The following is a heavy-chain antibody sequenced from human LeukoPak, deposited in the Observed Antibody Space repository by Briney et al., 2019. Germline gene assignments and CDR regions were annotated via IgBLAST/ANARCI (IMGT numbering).Heavy chain of an antibody. J-gene: IGHJ4*02. CDR2: ISVSGDST. CDR1: GFTFSSYA. Sequence: GGSLRLSCIASGFTFSSYAMNWVRQAPGKGLEWVSIISVSGDSTYYADSVKGWFTISRDNSKNTLYLQMNSLRAEDTAVYYCAKIPQVAIFGVPNFDYWGQGTLVTVSS. D-gene: IGHD3-3*01. V-gene: IGHV3-23*01. CDR3: AKIPQVAIFGVPNFDY.